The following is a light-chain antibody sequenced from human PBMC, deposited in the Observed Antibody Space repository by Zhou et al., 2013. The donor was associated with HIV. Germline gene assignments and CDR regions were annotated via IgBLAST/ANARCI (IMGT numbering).Light chain of an antibody. CDR1: QSISSW. CDR2: EAS. V-gene: IGKV1-5*03. CDR3: LQHNSLPQT. Sequence: DIQMTQSPSTLSASVGDRVTITCRASQSISSWLAWYQQKPGKAPKLLIYEASSLQSGVPSRFSGSGSGTEFTLTISSLQLEDFATYYCLQHNSLPQTFGQGTKVEIK. J-gene: IGKJ1*01.